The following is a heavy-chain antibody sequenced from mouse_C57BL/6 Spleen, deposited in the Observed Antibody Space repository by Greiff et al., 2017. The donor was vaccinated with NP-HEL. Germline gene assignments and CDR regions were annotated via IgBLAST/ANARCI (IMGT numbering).Heavy chain of an antibody. Sequence: DVQLQESGPVLVKPGASVKMSCKASGYTFTDYYMNWVKQSHGKSLEWIGVINPYNGGTSYNQKFKGKATLTVDKSSSTAYMELNSLTSEDSAVYYCATGRSTMVPYYAMDYWGQGTSVTVSS. CDR3: ATGRSTMVPYYAMDY. CDR1: GYTFTDYY. J-gene: IGHJ4*01. V-gene: IGHV1-19*01. CDR2: INPYNGGT. D-gene: IGHD2-2*01.